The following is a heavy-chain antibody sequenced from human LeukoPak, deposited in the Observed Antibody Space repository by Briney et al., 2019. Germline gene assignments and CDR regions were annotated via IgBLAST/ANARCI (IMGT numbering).Heavy chain of an antibody. V-gene: IGHV3-23*01. D-gene: IGHD6-19*01. CDR2: ISGSGGST. J-gene: IGHJ4*02. Sequence: GGSLRLSCAASGFTFSSYAMSWVRQAPGKGLEWVSSISGSGGSTYYADSVRGRFTVSRDNSRNTLALQMNSLRDEDTAMYYCARVSAPGTSGWYFGYWGQGTLVTVSS. CDR1: GFTFSSYA. CDR3: ARVSAPGTSGWYFGY.